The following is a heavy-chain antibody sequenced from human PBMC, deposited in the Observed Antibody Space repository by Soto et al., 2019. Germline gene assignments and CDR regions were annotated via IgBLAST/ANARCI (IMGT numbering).Heavy chain of an antibody. CDR3: VRGFYTVDYYFDV. D-gene: IGHD4-4*01. CDR1: GFTFDNYA. V-gene: IGHV3-9*01. Sequence: EVQLVESGGGLVQPGRSLRLSCAASGFTFDNYAMHWVRQGPGTGLEWVAGITWKGGRIHYADSVKGRFTISRDNTKNALSLQINCLRAEDTALYFCVRGFYTVDYYFDVWGQGTQVTVSS. CDR2: ITWKGGRI. J-gene: IGHJ4*02.